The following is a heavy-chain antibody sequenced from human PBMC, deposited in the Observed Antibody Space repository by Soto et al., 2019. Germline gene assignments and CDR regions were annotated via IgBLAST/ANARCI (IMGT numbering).Heavy chain of an antibody. CDR1: GFKFTDCY. CDR2: INPTDGGT. V-gene: IGHV1-46*01. Sequence: QVQLVQSGAEVKKPGASVKLSCKAFGFKFTDCYMHWVREAPGQGLEWMGVINPTDGGTAYAQSFQGRVTMTRDTSTSTVYMELTSLTSEDTALYYCAREMGATDYWGQGTLVTVSS. J-gene: IGHJ4*02. D-gene: IGHD1-26*01. CDR3: AREMGATDY.